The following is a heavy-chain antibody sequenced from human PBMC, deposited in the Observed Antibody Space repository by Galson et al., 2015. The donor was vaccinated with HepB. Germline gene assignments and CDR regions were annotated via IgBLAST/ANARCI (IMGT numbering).Heavy chain of an antibody. Sequence: SVKVSCKASGGTFSSYDISWVRQAPGQGLEWMGGIIPIFGTANYAQKFQGRVTITADESTSTTYMELSSLRSEDTAVYYCAGRPVDAAPAYSGSYYYYYMDVWGKGTTVTVSS. CDR2: IIPIFGTA. CDR3: AGRPVDAAPAYSGSYYYYYMDV. D-gene: IGHD1-26*01. J-gene: IGHJ6*03. V-gene: IGHV1-69*13. CDR1: GGTFSSYD.